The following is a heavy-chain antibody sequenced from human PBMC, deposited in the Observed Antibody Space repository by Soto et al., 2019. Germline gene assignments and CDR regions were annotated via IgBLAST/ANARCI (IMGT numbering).Heavy chain of an antibody. V-gene: IGHV3-23*01. D-gene: IGHD2-8*02. Sequence: RRVRLDPGKGLEWVSTILVDGRTFYVDSVKGRFTISRDSSQNTVYLQMNSLTAGDTVFYYCAKATGAGGGAFDIWGKRTMVTVSS. CDR3: AKATGAGGGAFDI. CDR2: ILVDGRT. J-gene: IGHJ3*02.